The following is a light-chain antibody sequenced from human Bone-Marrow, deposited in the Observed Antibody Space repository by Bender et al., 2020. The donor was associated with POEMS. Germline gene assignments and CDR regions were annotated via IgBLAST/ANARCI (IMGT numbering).Light chain of an antibody. CDR1: TLAKKY. J-gene: IGLJ2*01. V-gene: IGLV3-1*01. CDR3: QAWDSTAVV. CDR2: KDI. Sequence: SSELTQPPSVSVSPGQTARITCSGETLAKKYGYWYQQKAGQAPVLVIYKDIERPSGMPERFSGSHSGNTATLTISATQASDEADYYCQAWDSTAVVFGGGTKLTVL.